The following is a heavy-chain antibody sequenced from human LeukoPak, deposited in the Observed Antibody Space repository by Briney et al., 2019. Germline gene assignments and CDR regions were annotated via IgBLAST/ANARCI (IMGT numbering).Heavy chain of an antibody. CDR1: GFTFSSYS. V-gene: IGHV3-48*01. CDR3: ARDLWHQLLLYYFDY. Sequence: GGSLRLSCAASGFTFSSYSMNWVRQAPGKGLEWVSYISSSSSTIYYADSVKGRFTISRDNAKNSLYLQMNSLRAEDTAVYYCARDLWHQLLLYYFDYWGQGTLVTVSS. D-gene: IGHD2-2*01. CDR2: ISSSSSTI. J-gene: IGHJ4*02.